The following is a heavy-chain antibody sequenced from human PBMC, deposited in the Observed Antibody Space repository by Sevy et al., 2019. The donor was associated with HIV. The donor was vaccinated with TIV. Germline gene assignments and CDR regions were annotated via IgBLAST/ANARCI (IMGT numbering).Heavy chain of an antibody. CDR3: ASGNYYGSGSYFDY. CDR1: GGSFSGYY. CDR2: INHSGST. V-gene: IGHV4-34*01. J-gene: IGHJ4*02. Sequence: PETLSLTCAVYGGSFSGYYWSWIRQPPGKGLEWIGEINHSGSTNYNPSLKSRVTISVDTSKNQFSLKLSSVTAADTAVYYCASGNYYGSGSYFDYWGQGTLVTVSS. D-gene: IGHD3-10*01.